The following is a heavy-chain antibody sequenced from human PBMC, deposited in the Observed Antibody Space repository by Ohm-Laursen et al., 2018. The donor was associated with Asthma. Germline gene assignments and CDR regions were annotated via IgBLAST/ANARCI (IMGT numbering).Heavy chain of an antibody. Sequence: SLRLSCTASGITVSVNYMSWARQAPGKGLEWVPDIYNGGSTYHADSVRGRFTISRDNSKNTLYLQMNSLRGEDTAVYYCVRAHSGSYSYAFDIWGQGTVVTVSS. CDR3: VRAHSGSYSYAFDI. D-gene: IGHD1-26*01. V-gene: IGHV3-53*01. CDR1: GITVSVNY. J-gene: IGHJ3*02. CDR2: IYNGGST.